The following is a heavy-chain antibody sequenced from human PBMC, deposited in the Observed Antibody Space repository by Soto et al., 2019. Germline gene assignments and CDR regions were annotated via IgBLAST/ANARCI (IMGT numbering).Heavy chain of an antibody. CDR3: ARAIAVAGAFDY. J-gene: IGHJ4*02. D-gene: IGHD6-19*01. CDR1: GGSIDSYY. Sequence: PSETLSLTCTVFGGSIDSYYWSWIRQAPGKGLEWIGRISDRGTTNYNPSLGSRVTISVDTSRKLFSLKLSSVTAADTAVYYCARAIAVAGAFDYWAQGTLVPVSS. CDR2: ISDRGTT. V-gene: IGHV4-59*12.